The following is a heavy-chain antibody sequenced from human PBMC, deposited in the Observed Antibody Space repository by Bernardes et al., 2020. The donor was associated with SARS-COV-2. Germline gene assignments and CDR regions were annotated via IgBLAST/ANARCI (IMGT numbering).Heavy chain of an antibody. CDR3: ARLLRGRRGDGLDV. V-gene: IGHV4-39*01. Sequence: LSLTCSVSGDSINSSFHHWGWIRQPPGKGLEWIGSIYHSGTTYYKSSLKSRVIISVNTSKNQFSLKLSSVIAADSALYYCARLLRGRRGDGLDVWGQGTPVTVSS. J-gene: IGHJ6*02. CDR1: GDSINSSFHH. D-gene: IGHD2-15*01. CDR2: IYHSGTT.